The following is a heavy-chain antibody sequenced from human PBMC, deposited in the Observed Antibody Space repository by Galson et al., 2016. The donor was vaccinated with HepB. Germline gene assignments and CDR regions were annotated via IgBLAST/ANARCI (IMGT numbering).Heavy chain of an antibody. J-gene: IGHJ4*02. CDR1: GGSISSGHYY. CDR3: ARGVGFYSYFLFDK. Sequence: TLSLTCTVSGGSISSGHYYWSWIRQSPGRGLEWTAYMVYHGRTDYTPSLTGRVAIFVDTSKNQFSLNLRNVTAADTAVYYCARGVGFYSYFLFDKWGQGALVSVSS. CDR2: MVYHGRT. V-gene: IGHV4-30-4*01. D-gene: IGHD4-11*01.